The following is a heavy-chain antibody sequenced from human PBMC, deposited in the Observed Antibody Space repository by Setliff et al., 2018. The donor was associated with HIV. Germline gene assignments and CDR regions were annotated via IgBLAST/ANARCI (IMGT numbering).Heavy chain of an antibody. V-gene: IGHV3-48*03. CDR3: ATGRITWMIVVEHQGPAFDF. J-gene: IGHJ4*02. CDR1: GFSFSSYE. D-gene: IGHD3-22*01. CDR2: ISSTGNVM. Sequence: GGSLRLSCAGSGFSFSSYEMNWVRQAPGKGLEWVSHISSTGNVMDYADFVKGRFTVSRDNARTSLFLEMRSLRDEDTAVYYCATGRITWMIVVEHQGPAFDFWGLGTLVTVSS.